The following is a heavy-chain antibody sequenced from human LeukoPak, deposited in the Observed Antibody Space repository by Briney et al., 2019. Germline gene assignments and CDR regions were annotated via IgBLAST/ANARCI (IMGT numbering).Heavy chain of an antibody. D-gene: IGHD1-7*01. CDR1: GYTFTSYG. J-gene: IGHJ4*02. V-gene: IGHV1-18*01. CDR3: ARGRDNWNYDAFDY. Sequence: GASVKVSCKASGYTFTSYGISWVRQAPGQGLERMGWISAYNGNTNYAQKLQGRVTMTTDTSTSTAYMELRSLRSDDTAVYYCARGRDNWNYDAFDYWGQGTLVTVSS. CDR2: ISAYNGNT.